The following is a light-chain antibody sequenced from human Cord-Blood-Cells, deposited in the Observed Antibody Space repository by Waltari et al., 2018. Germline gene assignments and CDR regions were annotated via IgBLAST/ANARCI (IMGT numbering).Light chain of an antibody. CDR3: QQYNSYWT. J-gene: IGKJ1*01. V-gene: IGKV1-5*01. CDR2: DVS. CDR1: PSISSW. Sequence: DIQMTQSPSTLSASVGDRVTITCRASPSISSWFAWYQQKPGKAPKLLIYDVSSLESGVPSRFSGSGSGTEFTLTISSLQPDDFATYYCQQYNSYWTFGQGTKVEIK.